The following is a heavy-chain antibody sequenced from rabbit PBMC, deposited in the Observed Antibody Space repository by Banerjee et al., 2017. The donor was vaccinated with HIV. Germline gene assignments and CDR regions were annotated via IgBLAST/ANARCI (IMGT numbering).Heavy chain of an antibody. CDR2: IGAGSSGTT. CDR3: ARDRDTGSVYYFDL. J-gene: IGHJ3*01. Sequence: QQQLEESGGGLVKPEGSLTLSCTASGFSFSNKYVMCWVRQAPGKGLEWIACIGAGSSGTTYYASWAKGRFTISKTSSTTVTLQMTSLTAADTATYFCARDRDTGSVYYFDLWGQGTLVTVS. CDR1: GFSFSNKYV. D-gene: IGHD8-1*01. V-gene: IGHV1S45*01.